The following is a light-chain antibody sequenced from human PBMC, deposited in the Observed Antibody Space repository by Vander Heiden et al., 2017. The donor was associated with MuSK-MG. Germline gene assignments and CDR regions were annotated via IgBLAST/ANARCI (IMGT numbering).Light chain of an antibody. Sequence: QSALTQPAPVSGSPGQSITISCTGTSSDVGGYNYVSWYQQHPDKAPKLMIYDVSNRPSGVANRFSGSKSGNTASLTISGLQAEDEVDYYCSSYTSSSTLVFGGGTKLTVL. CDR2: DVS. CDR1: SSDVGGYNY. J-gene: IGLJ2*01. CDR3: SSYTSSSTLV. V-gene: IGLV2-14*03.